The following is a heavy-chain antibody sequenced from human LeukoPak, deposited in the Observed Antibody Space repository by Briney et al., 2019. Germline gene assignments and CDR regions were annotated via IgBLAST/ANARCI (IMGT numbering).Heavy chain of an antibody. Sequence: GGSLRLSCAASGFTFNNAWMSWVRQAPGKGLEWVSYMSSSSSYIYYADSVKGRFTISRDNAKNSLYLQMNSLRAEDTAVYYCARSTREYCSGGSCFNFDSWGQGTLVTVSS. J-gene: IGHJ4*02. CDR2: MSSSSSYI. CDR1: GFTFNNAW. D-gene: IGHD2-15*01. CDR3: ARSTREYCSGGSCFNFDS. V-gene: IGHV3-21*01.